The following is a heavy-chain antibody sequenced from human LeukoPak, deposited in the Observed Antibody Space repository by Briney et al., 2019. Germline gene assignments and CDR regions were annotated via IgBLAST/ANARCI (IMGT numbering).Heavy chain of an antibody. V-gene: IGHV4-59*01. D-gene: IGHD5-18*01. J-gene: IGHJ4*02. CDR2: VFYSGRT. CDR3: ARGQKYIYGYTVTELGSGYFDY. Sequence: SETLSLTCSVSGGSLSSYYWNWIRQPPGKGLEWIGYVFYSGRTSYNPSLKSRVTISVDTSKNHFSLTLSSVTAADTAVYYCARGQKYIYGYTVTELGSGYFDYWGQGTLVTVSS. CDR1: GGSLSSYY.